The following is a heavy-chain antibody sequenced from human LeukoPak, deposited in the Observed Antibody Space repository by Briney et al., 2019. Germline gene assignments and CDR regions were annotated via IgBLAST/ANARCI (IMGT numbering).Heavy chain of an antibody. CDR1: GFTFSSYA. Sequence: GGSLRLSCAASGFTFSSYAMTWVRQAPGKGLEWVSTISDSGARTNYADSAKGQFTISRDNSKNTLYLQMNSLRAEDTAVYYCASDYFLDYWGQGTLVTVSS. CDR3: ASDYFLDY. V-gene: IGHV3-23*01. D-gene: IGHD6-25*01. CDR2: ISDSGART. J-gene: IGHJ4*02.